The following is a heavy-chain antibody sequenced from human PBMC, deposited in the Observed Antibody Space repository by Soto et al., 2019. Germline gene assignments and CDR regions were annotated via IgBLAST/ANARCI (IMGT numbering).Heavy chain of an antibody. CDR3: ARDTYYYGSGSYSP. V-gene: IGHV3-21*01. CDR1: GFTFSNYA. D-gene: IGHD3-10*01. Sequence: GGSLRLSCVASGFTFSNYAMHWVRQAPGKGLEWVAIITYSGSNVYYADSVRGRFTISRDNAKNSLYLQMNSLRAEDTAVYYCARDTYYYGSGSYSPWGQGTLVTSPQ. CDR2: ITYSGSNV. J-gene: IGHJ5*02.